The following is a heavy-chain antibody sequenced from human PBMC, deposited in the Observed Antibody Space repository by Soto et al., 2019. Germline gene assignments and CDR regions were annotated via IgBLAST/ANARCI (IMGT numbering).Heavy chain of an antibody. Sequence: VQLVESGGGVVQPGRSLRLSCAASGFTFSSYGMHWVRQAPGKGLEWVAVISYDGSNKYYADSVKGRFTISRDNSKNTLYLQMNSLRAEDTAVYYCAKDWGIVVVTSLFDYWGQGTLVTVSS. D-gene: IGHD2-21*02. J-gene: IGHJ4*02. CDR3: AKDWGIVVVTSLFDY. V-gene: IGHV3-30*18. CDR1: GFTFSSYG. CDR2: ISYDGSNK.